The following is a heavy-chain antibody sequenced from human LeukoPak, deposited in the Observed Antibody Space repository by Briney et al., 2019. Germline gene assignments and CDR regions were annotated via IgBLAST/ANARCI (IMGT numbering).Heavy chain of an antibody. CDR2: INHSGRT. J-gene: IGHJ5*02. D-gene: IGHD6-13*01. CDR1: GGSFSGYY. V-gene: IGHV4-34*01. Sequence: SETLSLTCAVYGGSFSGYYWSCIRQPPGKGLEWIGEINHSGRTNYNPSLKSRVTISVDTSKNQFSLKLSSVTAADTAVYYCARGYSSSWYFNWFDPWGQGTLVTVSS. CDR3: ARGYSSSWYFNWFDP.